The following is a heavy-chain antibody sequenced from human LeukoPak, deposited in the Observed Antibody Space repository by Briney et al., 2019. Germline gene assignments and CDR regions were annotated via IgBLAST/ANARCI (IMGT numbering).Heavy chain of an antibody. Sequence: SETLSLTCTVAGGSISSYYWSWIRQPAGKGLEWIGRIYTSGSTNYNPSLKSRVTMSVDTSKNQFSLKLSSVTAADTAVYYCARMGHDFWSGLNHLDAFDIWGQGTMVTVSS. CDR1: GGSISSYY. CDR2: IYTSGST. D-gene: IGHD3-3*01. CDR3: ARMGHDFWSGLNHLDAFDI. V-gene: IGHV4-4*07. J-gene: IGHJ3*02.